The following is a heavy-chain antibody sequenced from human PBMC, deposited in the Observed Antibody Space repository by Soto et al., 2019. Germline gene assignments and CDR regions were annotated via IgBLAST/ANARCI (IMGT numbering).Heavy chain of an antibody. CDR2: IIHSFGTA. D-gene: IGHD6-6*01. Sequence: QVQLVQSGAEVKKPGSSVKVSCKASGGTFSSYAISWVRQSPGQGLEWMGGIIHSFGTANYAQKVQGRVKIAADESTSTAYMELSSLRSEDTAVYYCARDWQYSTSPYKGGMDVWGQGTTVTVSS. J-gene: IGHJ6*02. V-gene: IGHV1-69*12. CDR1: GGTFSSYA. CDR3: ARDWQYSTSPYKGGMDV.